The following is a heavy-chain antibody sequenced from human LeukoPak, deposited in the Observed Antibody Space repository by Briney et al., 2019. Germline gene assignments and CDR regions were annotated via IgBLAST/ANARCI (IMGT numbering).Heavy chain of an antibody. CDR2: ISGSGGST. CDR3: AKNGVVGGFTDY. D-gene: IGHD2-2*01. CDR1: GFTFSSYA. V-gene: IGHV3-23*01. Sequence: PGGSLRLSCAASGFTFSSYAMSWVRQAPGKGLGWVSAISGSGGSTYYADSVKGRFTISRDNSKNTLYLQMNSLRAEDTAVYYCAKNGVVGGFTDYWGQGTLVTVSS. J-gene: IGHJ4*02.